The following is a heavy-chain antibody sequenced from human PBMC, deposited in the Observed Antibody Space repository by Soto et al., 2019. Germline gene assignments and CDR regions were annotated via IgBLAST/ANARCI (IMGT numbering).Heavy chain of an antibody. CDR3: AIAGEIAVAGNYYNYGMDV. D-gene: IGHD6-19*01. CDR1: GFTFSSYT. Sequence: EVQLVESGGGMVQPGGSLRLSCAASGFTFSSYTMNWVRQAPGKGLEWVSYISTSSSTRYYADSVKGRFTISRDNAKNSLYLQMNSLRAEDTVVYFCAIAGEIAVAGNYYNYGMDVWGQGTTVTVSS. J-gene: IGHJ6*02. CDR2: ISTSSSTR. V-gene: IGHV3-48*01.